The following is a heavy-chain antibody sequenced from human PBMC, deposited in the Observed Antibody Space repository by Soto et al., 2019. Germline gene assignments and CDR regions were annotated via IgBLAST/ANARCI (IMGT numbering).Heavy chain of an antibody. CDR3: AIPNEYYDYVWGSYRYTAPFDY. CDR2: INHSGST. CDR1: GGSFSGYY. D-gene: IGHD3-16*02. Sequence: SETLSLTCAVYGGSFSGYYWSWIRQPPGKGLEWIGEINHSGSTNYNPSLKSRVTISVDTSKNQFSLKLSSVTAADTAVYYCAIPNEYYDYVWGSYRYTAPFDYWGQGTLVTVS. V-gene: IGHV4-34*01. J-gene: IGHJ4*02.